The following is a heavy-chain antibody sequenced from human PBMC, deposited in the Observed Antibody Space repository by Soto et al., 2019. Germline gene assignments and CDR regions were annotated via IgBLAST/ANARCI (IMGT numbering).Heavy chain of an antibody. V-gene: IGHV1-46*01. D-gene: IGHD3-22*01. CDR1: GYNFTSHY. CDR2: IYPRGGST. Sequence: ASVKVSCKTSGYNFTSHYIHWVRQAPGQRLESMGIIYPRGGSTIYAQKFQGKVTMTRDTSTHTLYMELSSLRSEDTAIYYCARVGYSSTGTTLHFHGLDVWGQGTTVTVS. CDR3: ARVGYSSTGTTLHFHGLDV. J-gene: IGHJ6*02.